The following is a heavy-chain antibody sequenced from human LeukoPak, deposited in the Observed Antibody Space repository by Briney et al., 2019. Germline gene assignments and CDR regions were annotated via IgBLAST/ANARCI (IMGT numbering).Heavy chain of an antibody. CDR2: ISSSSSYI. J-gene: IGHJ4*02. CDR1: GFTFSSYS. D-gene: IGHD4-23*01. Sequence: AGGSLRLSCAASGFTFSSYSMNWVRQAPGKGLEWVSSISSSSSYIYYADSVEGRFTISRDNAKNSLYLQMNSLRAEDTAVYYCARDQDGGPYWGQGTLVTVSS. V-gene: IGHV3-21*01. CDR3: ARDQDGGPY.